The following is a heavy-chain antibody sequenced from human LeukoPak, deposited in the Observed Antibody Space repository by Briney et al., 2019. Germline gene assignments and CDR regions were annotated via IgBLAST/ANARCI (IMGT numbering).Heavy chain of an antibody. CDR1: GFTFTSSA. J-gene: IGHJ6*02. CDR2: IVVGSGNT. CDR3: AADPRGGVKYYYYGMDV. V-gene: IGHV1-58*01. Sequence: ASVKVSCKASGFTFTSSAAQWVRQARGQRLEWIGWIVVGSGNTNYAQKFQERVTITRDMSTSTAYMELSSLRSEDTAVYYCAADPRGGVKYYYYGMDVWGQGTTVTVSS. D-gene: IGHD1-26*01.